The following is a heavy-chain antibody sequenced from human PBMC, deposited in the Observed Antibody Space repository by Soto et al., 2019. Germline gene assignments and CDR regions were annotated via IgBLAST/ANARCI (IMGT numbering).Heavy chain of an antibody. J-gene: IGHJ4*02. CDR2: INDSGSS. CDR3: AARKNIVVVVAATQGDASGSGNFDY. Sequence: SETLSLTCAVSGGSFSGYSWSWIRQPPGKGLEWIGEINDSGSSNYNPSTKSRVTISVDTSKNQFSLKLSAVTAADTAVYDCAARKNIVVVVAATQGDASGSGNFDYWGQGTLVTVSS. CDR1: GGSFSGYS. V-gene: IGHV4-34*01. D-gene: IGHD2-15*01.